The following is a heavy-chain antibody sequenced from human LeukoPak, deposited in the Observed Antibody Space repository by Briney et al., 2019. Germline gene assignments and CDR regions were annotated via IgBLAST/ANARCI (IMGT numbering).Heavy chain of an antibody. CDR3: ARHLGFCSTTRCNPWFDP. D-gene: IGHD2-2*01. CDR2: IYYSGST. Sequence: PSETLSLTCTVSGGSITSYYWSWLRQPPGKGLEWIGYIYYSGSTNYNPSLKTRATISVDTSKNQFSLKLSSVTAADTAVYYCARHLGFCSTTRCNPWFDPWGQGTLVTVSS. V-gene: IGHV4-59*08. J-gene: IGHJ5*02. CDR1: GGSITSYY.